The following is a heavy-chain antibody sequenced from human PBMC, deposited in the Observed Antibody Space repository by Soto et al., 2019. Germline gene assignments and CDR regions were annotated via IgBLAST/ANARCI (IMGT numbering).Heavy chain of an antibody. D-gene: IGHD3-16*02. V-gene: IGHV1-8*01. CDR1: GYTFTSYD. CDR3: ARGLGRNIWGSYRYTGGPSS. CDR2: MNPNSGNT. J-gene: IGHJ4*02. Sequence: ASVKVSCKASGYTFTSYDINWVRQATGQGLEWMGWMNPNSGNTGYAQKFQGRVTMTRNTSISTAYMELSSLRSEDTAVYYCARGLGRNIWGSYRYTGGPSSWGQGTLVTVSS.